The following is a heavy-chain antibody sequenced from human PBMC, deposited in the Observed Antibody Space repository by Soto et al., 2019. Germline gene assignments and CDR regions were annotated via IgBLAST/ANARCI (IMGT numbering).Heavy chain of an antibody. CDR1: GYTFTNYG. Sequence: ASVKVSCKASGYTFTNYGISWVRQAPGQGLEWMGWISTYTGKTEYVQKVLGRLTMTTDTSTSTGYMELRSLRSDDTAVYYCARDYYGFESPDHHRLELWGPATTANVSS. J-gene: IGHJ6*02. D-gene: IGHD3-10*01. CDR3: ARDYYGFESPDHHRLEL. CDR2: ISTYTGKT. V-gene: IGHV1-18*01.